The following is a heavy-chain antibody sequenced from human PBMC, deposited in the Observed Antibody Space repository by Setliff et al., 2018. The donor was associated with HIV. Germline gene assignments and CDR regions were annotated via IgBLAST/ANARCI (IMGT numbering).Heavy chain of an antibody. J-gene: IGHJ4*02. CDR1: GYSISSGSY. V-gene: IGHV4-38-2*02. CDR3: ARGKNPWGVDY. Sequence: PSETLSLTCTVSGYSISSGSYWDWIRQPPGKGLEWIASVYHSGSTFYNPSLRSRVTISVDTSKNQFSLKLSSVSAADTAVYYCARGKNPWGVDYWGQGTLVTVSS. D-gene: IGHD3-16*01. CDR2: VYHSGST.